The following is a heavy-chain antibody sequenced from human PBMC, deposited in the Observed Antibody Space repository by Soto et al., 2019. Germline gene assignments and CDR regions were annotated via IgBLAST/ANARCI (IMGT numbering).Heavy chain of an antibody. CDR1: GGTFSSYT. Sequence: ASVKVSFKASGGTFSSYTISWVRQAPGQGLEWMGRIIPILGIANYAQKFQGRVTITADKSTSTAYMELSSLRSEDTAVYYCARVVYGSGSYYYFDYWGQGTLVTVSS. V-gene: IGHV1-69*02. CDR3: ARVVYGSGSYYYFDY. D-gene: IGHD3-10*01. CDR2: IIPILGIA. J-gene: IGHJ4*02.